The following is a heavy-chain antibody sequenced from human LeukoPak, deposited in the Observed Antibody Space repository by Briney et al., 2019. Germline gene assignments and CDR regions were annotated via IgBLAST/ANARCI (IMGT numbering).Heavy chain of an antibody. D-gene: IGHD6-19*01. CDR1: GFILSSHG. CDR2: VTSRGGT. Sequence: PGGSLRLSCAASGFILSSHGMSWVSQAPGKRLEWVSTVTSRGGTDYTDSVKGRFIISRDNSKNTLLLQMNSLRAEDTAVYYCATTRPYGTTWAGAFEDWGQGTPVTVSS. J-gene: IGHJ4*01. CDR3: ATTRPYGTTWAGAFED. V-gene: IGHV3-23*01.